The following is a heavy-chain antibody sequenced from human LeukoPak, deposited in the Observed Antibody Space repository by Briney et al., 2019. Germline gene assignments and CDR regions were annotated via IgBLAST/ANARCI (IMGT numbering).Heavy chain of an antibody. V-gene: IGHV4-61*01. J-gene: IGHJ4*02. CDR1: GGSFSSGSYY. Sequence: SESLSLTCTVSGGSFSSGSYYWSWIRQPPGKGLEWIGYIYYSGSTNYNPSLKSRVTISVDTSKNQFSLKLSSVTAADTAVYYCARDGGGRYGIGYWGQRTLVTVSS. D-gene: IGHD6-19*01. CDR3: ARDGGGRYGIGY. CDR2: IYYSGST.